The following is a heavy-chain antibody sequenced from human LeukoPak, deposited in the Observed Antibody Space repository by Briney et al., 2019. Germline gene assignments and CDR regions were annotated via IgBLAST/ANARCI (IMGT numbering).Heavy chain of an antibody. CDR2: ISGSADIT. D-gene: IGHD3-10*01. CDR1: GFTFSSYA. Sequence: GGSLRLSCTASGFTFSSYAMSWVRQAPGKGLEWVSIISGSADITYYADSVKGRFTISRDNSKNTLFLQMNSLRAEDTAIYYCVKRKYYESGPFDFWGQGTLVTVSS. V-gene: IGHV3-23*01. J-gene: IGHJ4*02. CDR3: VKRKYYESGPFDF.